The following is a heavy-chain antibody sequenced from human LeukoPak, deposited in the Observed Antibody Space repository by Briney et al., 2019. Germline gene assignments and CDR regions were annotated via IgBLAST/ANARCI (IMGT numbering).Heavy chain of an antibody. Sequence: RASVTVSCKASGITIAVYDVHWVRQAPGQGLEWMGRIKPRFSGTNHAEKFQGRVTMTRDTSMTTAYMELSSLTSDDTAVYYCARQFGPTDAFDIWGQGTMVTVSS. CDR2: IKPRFSGT. V-gene: IGHV1-2*02. CDR3: ARQFGPTDAFDI. J-gene: IGHJ3*02. D-gene: IGHD3-16*01. CDR1: GITIAVYD.